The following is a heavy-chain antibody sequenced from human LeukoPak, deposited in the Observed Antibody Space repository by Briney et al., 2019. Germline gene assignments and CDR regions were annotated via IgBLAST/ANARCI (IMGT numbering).Heavy chain of an antibody. CDR1: GYTFASYY. D-gene: IGHD1-26*01. CDR3: ARGSIVGAKTLGFGAFDI. CDR2: INPSGGSR. V-gene: IGHV1-46*01. Sequence: ASVKVSCKASGYTFASYYMHWVRQAPGQGLEWMGIINPSGGSRSYAQKFQGRVTMTRDTSTSTVYMELSSLRSEDTAVYYCARGSIVGAKTLGFGAFDIWGQGTMVAVSS. J-gene: IGHJ3*02.